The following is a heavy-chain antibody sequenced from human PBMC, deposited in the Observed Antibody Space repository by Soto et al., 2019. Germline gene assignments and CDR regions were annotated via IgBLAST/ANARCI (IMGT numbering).Heavy chain of an antibody. CDR1: GFTFSSDW. V-gene: IGHV3-74*01. CDR3: VKGEYYYDSSGYYPFDY. CDR2: INTDGSDT. Sequence: GGSLRLSCAASGFTFSSDWMHWVRQAPGKGLVWVSRINTDGSDTSYADSVKGRFTISRDNAKNTVYLQMNSLRVEDTAVYYCVKGEYYYDSSGYYPFDYWGQGTLVTVSS. D-gene: IGHD3-22*01. J-gene: IGHJ4*02.